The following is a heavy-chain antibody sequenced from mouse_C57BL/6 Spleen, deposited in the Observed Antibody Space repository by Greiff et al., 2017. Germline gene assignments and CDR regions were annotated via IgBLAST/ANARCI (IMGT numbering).Heavy chain of an antibody. Sequence: VQLQQPGAELVKPGASVKVSCKASGYTFTSYWMHWVKQRPGQGLEWIGRLHPSDSDTNYNQKFKGKATLTVDKSSSTAYMQLSSLTSEDSAVYYCAIPYGNHWYFDVWGTGTTVTVSS. CDR2: LHPSDSDT. J-gene: IGHJ1*03. V-gene: IGHV1-74*01. D-gene: IGHD2-10*02. CDR3: AIPYGNHWYFDV. CDR1: GYTFTSYW.